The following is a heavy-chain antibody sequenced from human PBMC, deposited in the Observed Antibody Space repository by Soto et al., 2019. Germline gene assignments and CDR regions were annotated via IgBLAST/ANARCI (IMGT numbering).Heavy chain of an antibody. CDR1: GYTFTNYG. Sequence: ASVKVSCKASGYTFTNYGISWVRQAPGQGLEWMGWINVYNGNTKYAQKVQGRATMTTDTSTSTAYMELRSLRSDDTAVYYCARGVGSGSYYNQYNWFDPWGQGTLVTVSS. CDR3: ARGVGSGSYYNQYNWFDP. J-gene: IGHJ5*02. V-gene: IGHV1-18*01. D-gene: IGHD3-10*01. CDR2: INVYNGNT.